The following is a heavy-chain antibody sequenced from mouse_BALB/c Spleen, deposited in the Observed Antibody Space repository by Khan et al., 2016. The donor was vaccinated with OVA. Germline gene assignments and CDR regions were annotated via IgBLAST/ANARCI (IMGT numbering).Heavy chain of an antibody. Sequence: VQLQQSGPDLVKPGASVKMSCKASGYSFTGYYMNWVKQSHGKSLECIGRVNPNTGNTNYNQKFRGKAILIVDTSSSTAYMELRSLTSEDSAVDYCARGYDFFAYWGQGTLVTVSA. CDR1: GYSFTGYY. J-gene: IGHJ3*01. D-gene: IGHD2-14*01. CDR2: VNPNTGNT. CDR3: ARGYDFFAY. V-gene: IGHV1-26*01.